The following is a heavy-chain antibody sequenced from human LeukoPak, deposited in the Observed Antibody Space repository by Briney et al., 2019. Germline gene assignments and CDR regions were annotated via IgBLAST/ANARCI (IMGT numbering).Heavy chain of an antibody. Sequence: GGSLRLSCAASGFTFSSYGMHWVRQAPGKGLEWVAFIRYDGSNKYYADSVKGRFTISRDNSKNTLYLQMNSLRAEDTAVYYCAKGLGYCSSTSCYDYYYYYMDVWGKGTTVTISS. V-gene: IGHV3-30*02. J-gene: IGHJ6*03. CDR1: GFTFSSYG. CDR3: AKGLGYCSSTSCYDYYYYYMDV. CDR2: IRYDGSNK. D-gene: IGHD2-2*01.